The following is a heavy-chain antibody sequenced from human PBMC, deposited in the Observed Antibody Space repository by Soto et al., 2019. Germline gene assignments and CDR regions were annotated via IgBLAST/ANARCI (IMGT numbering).Heavy chain of an antibody. CDR1: GGSISSGGYY. CDR2: IYYSGST. CDR3: ARERRGYCSGGSCLRSYWYFDL. D-gene: IGHD2-15*01. Sequence: QVQLQESGPGLVKPSQTLSLTCTVSGGSISSGGYYWSWIRQHPGKGLEWIGYIYYSGSTYYNPSLKSRVTISVDTSKNQFSLKLSSVTAADTAVYYCARERRGYCSGGSCLRSYWYFDLWGRGTLVTVSS. V-gene: IGHV4-31*03. J-gene: IGHJ2*01.